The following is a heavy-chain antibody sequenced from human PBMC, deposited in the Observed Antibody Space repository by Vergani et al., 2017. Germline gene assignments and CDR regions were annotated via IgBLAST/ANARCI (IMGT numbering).Heavy chain of an antibody. D-gene: IGHD6-19*01. CDR1: FDSIRNLY. J-gene: IGHJ5*02. V-gene: IGHV4-59*11. CDR2: IHYSENT. CDR3: ASDTHSGQRADR. Sequence: QVHLQESGPGLVKPSETLSLTCSVSFDSIRNLYCNWIRQPPGKGLEWIGSIHYSENTNYNPSLKTRVTISVDTSKKQFSLTLTSVTAADTAVYYCASDTHSGQRADRWGQGILVTVTS.